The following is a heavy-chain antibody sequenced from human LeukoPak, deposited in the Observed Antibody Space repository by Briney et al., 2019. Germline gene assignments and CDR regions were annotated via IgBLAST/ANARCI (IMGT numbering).Heavy chain of an antibody. J-gene: IGHJ4*02. D-gene: IGHD6-19*01. Sequence: PGGSLRLSCAASRFTFSSYSMNWVRQAPGKGLEWVSYIGGSSNTTTCYADSVRGRFTISRDNAKNSLYLQMNSLRAEDTAVYYCAKYNSGWYNPIDSWGQGTLVTVSS. CDR2: IGGSSNTTT. CDR1: RFTFSSYS. V-gene: IGHV3-48*04. CDR3: AKYNSGWYNPIDS.